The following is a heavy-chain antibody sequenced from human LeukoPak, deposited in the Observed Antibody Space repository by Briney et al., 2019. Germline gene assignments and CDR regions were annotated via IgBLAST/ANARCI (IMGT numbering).Heavy chain of an antibody. CDR1: GGTFSSYV. Sequence: SVKVSCKASGGTFSSYVISWVRQAPGQGLEWMGRIIPILGIANYARKFQGRVTITADKSTSTAYMELSSLRSEDTAVYYCASPPADYYDSRDYFDYWGQGTLVTVSS. CDR2: IIPILGIA. CDR3: ASPPADYYDSRDYFDY. D-gene: IGHD3-22*01. V-gene: IGHV1-69*04. J-gene: IGHJ4*02.